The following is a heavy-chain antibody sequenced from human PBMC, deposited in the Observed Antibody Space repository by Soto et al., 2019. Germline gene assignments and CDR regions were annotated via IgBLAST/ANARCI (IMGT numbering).Heavy chain of an antibody. CDR2: ISIYNGNT. J-gene: IGHJ4*02. V-gene: IGHV1-18*04. D-gene: IGHD2-2*01. CDR3: ARCPMAPVPVDY. Sequence: VQLVQSGGEVRMPGASVKVSCKASGYTFTSHGFTWVRQAPGQGLEWMGWISIYNGNTHYAQKFQGRLTLTIDTSTSTAYMELRSLTSDDTAVYFCARCPMAPVPVDYWGQGTLVTVSS. CDR1: GYTFTSHG.